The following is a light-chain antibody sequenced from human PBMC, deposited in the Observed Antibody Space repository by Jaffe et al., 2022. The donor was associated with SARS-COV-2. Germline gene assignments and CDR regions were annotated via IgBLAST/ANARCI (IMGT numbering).Light chain of an antibody. V-gene: IGKV3-20*01. J-gene: IGKJ2*01. CDR3: QQYGTSPYT. Sequence: EVLLTQSPGTLSLSPGERATLSCRASQSVGSSYLAWYQQKAGQAPRLLIFGASSRATGIPDRFSGSGSGTDFTLTISRLEPEDFAMYYCQQYGTSPYTFGQGTKLEIK. CDR1: QSVGSSY. CDR2: GAS.